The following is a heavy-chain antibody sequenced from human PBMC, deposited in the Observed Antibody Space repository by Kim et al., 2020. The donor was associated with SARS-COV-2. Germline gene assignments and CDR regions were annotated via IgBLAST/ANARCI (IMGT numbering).Heavy chain of an antibody. D-gene: IGHD3-10*01. J-gene: IGHJ4*02. V-gene: IGHV3-53*01. Sequence: YADSVTTRFTISRDNSKDTLYLQMNSLRAEDTDVYYCASFYGSGSYTIRWGQGTLVTVSS. CDR3: ASFYGSGSYTIR.